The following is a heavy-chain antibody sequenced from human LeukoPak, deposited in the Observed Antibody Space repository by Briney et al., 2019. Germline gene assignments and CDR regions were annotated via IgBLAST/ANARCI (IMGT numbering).Heavy chain of an antibody. V-gene: IGHV3-21*01. J-gene: IGHJ4*02. CDR2: ISSSSSYI. CDR1: GFTFSSYT. Sequence: AGGSLRLSCAASGFTFSSYTMSWVRQAPGEGLEWVSSISSSSSYIYYADSVKGRFTISRDNAKNSLYLQMNSLRAEDTAVYYCAITSSLDYWGQGTLVTVSS. CDR3: AITSSLDY.